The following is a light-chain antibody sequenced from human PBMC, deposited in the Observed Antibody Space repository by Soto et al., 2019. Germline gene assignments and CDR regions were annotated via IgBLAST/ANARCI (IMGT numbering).Light chain of an antibody. CDR1: SSDVGGYNY. Sequence: QSALTQPPPASGSPGQSVTISCTGTSSDVGGYNYVSWYQQHPGKAPKLMICEVSQRPSGVPDRFSGSKSGNMASLTVSGLQAEDEADYCCNSYAGSNNVFGTGTKVTVL. J-gene: IGLJ1*01. V-gene: IGLV2-8*01. CDR2: EVS. CDR3: NSYAGSNNV.